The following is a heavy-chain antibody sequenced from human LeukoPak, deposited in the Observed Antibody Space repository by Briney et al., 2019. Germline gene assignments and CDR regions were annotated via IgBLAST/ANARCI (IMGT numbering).Heavy chain of an antibody. D-gene: IGHD3-10*02. CDR3: ARDCPGYFDY. Sequence: GGSLRLSCEASGFTFSSYNMNWVRQAPGKRLEWVSSITSSSSYVFYADSVKGRFTISRDNSKNTLYLQMNSLRAEDTAVYYCARDCPGYFDYWGQGTLVTVSS. V-gene: IGHV3-21*01. CDR1: GFTFSSYN. J-gene: IGHJ4*02. CDR2: ITSSSSYV.